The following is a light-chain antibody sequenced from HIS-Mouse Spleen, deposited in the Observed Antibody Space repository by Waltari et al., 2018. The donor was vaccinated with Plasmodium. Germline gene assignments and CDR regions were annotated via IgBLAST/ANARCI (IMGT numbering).Light chain of an antibody. J-gene: IGLJ2*01. CDR1: SSDVGSYNL. CDR3: CSYAGSRMV. CDR2: EGS. V-gene: IGLV2-23*01. Sequence: QSALTQPASVSGSPGQSITISCTGPSSDVGSYNLVSWYQQHPGKAPKLMIYEGSKRPSGVSKRFSGSRSGNTSSLTISGLQAEDEADYYCCSYAGSRMVFGGGTKLTVL.